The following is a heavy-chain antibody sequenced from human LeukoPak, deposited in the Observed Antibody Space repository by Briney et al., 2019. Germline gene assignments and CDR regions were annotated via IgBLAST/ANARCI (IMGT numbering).Heavy chain of an antibody. CDR3: AKRGVVIRVILVGFHKEAYYFES. D-gene: IGHD3/OR15-3a*01. CDR2: ISDSGGST. V-gene: IGHV3-23*01. CDR1: GITLNNYG. Sequence: GGSLRLSCAVSGITLNNYGMTWVRQAPGKGLEWVAGISDSGGSTKYAGSVKGRFTISRDNPKNTLYLQMNSLRAEDTAVYFCAKRGVVIRVILVGFHKEAYYFESWGQGAPVTVSS. J-gene: IGHJ4*02.